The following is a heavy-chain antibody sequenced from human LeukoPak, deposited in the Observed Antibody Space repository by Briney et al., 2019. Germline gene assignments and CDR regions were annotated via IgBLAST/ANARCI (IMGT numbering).Heavy chain of an antibody. CDR3: ARDLSGHWTYDY. CDR2: ISRDGNNE. V-gene: IGHV3-30-3*01. D-gene: IGHD1-1*01. CDR1: VFTFGNYY. J-gene: IGHJ4*01. Sequence: GGSLRLSCAASVFTFGNYYMHWVRHAPCKGREWVVVISRDGNNEYYADCVKGRFSLSRDNSMNTLYLQLNSLRTEDTAMYYCARDLSGHWTYDYWGQGTLVTVSS.